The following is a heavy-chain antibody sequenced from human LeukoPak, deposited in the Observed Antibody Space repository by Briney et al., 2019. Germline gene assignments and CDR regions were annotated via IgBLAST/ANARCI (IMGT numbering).Heavy chain of an antibody. Sequence: GGSLRLSCAASGFTFTSYTMSWVRQAPGKGLEWVSGINWNGGSTGYADSVKGRFTISRDNAKNSLYLQMNSLRAEDTVLYHCARDAPNGSGPSDYWGQGTLVTVSS. CDR1: GFTFTSYT. J-gene: IGHJ4*02. V-gene: IGHV3-20*01. CDR2: INWNGGST. D-gene: IGHD3-10*01. CDR3: ARDAPNGSGPSDY.